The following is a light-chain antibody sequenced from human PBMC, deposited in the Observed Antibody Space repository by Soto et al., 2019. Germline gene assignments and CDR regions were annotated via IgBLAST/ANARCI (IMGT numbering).Light chain of an antibody. CDR3: SSYTSIGTLVV. J-gene: IGLJ2*01. Sequence: QSVLTQPRSVSGSPGQSVTISCTGTSSDVGGYDYVSWYQQHTGKAPQLVIYDVSNRPSGVSHRFSGSKSGNTASLTISGLQAEDEADYYCSSYTSIGTLVVFGGGTQLTVL. CDR1: SSDVGGYDY. V-gene: IGLV2-14*03. CDR2: DVS.